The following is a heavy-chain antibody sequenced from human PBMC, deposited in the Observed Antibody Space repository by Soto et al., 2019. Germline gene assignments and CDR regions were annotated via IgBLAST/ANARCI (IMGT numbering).Heavy chain of an antibody. CDR3: ASGAAFYYDTSRY. CDR2: MSPGGNSQ. CDR1: GFNFDIHA. D-gene: IGHD3-22*01. Sequence: PGGSLRLSCAAPGFNFDIHALHWIRQAPGEGLEWVAVMSPGGNSQYYADSVKGRFTISRDTSKSTLYLQMTSLRPEDTAVYYCASGAAFYYDTSRYWGQGTLVTDSS. V-gene: IGHV3-30-3*01. J-gene: IGHJ4*02.